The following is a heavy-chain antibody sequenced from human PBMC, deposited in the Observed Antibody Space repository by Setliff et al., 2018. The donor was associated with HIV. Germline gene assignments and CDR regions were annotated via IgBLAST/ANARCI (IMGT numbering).Heavy chain of an antibody. J-gene: IGHJ4*02. CDR2: ISHTGST. D-gene: IGHD2-21*01. CDR3: ARVHLYDATAYYSSFES. CDR1: NGSINGYY. Sequence: PSETLSLTCSVSNGSINGYYWTWIRQPPGKGLEWIGYISHTGSTNFNPSLKSRVSMSVDLPKNQFSLHLASVTAADTAVYFCARVHLYDATAYYSSFESWGPGILVTVSS. V-gene: IGHV4-59*01.